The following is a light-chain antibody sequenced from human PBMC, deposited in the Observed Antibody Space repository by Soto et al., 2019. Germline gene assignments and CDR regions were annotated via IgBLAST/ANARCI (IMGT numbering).Light chain of an antibody. CDR2: DVS. CDR1: SSDVGAYNY. V-gene: IGLV2-11*01. J-gene: IGLJ1*01. CDR3: CSYAGTYSYV. Sequence: QSVLTQPRSVSGSPGRSVTISCTGTSSDVGAYNYVSWYQQHPGKAPKFMIYDVSKRPSGVPDRFSGSKSGNTASLTISGLQAEDEADYYCCSYAGTYSYVFGTGTKV.